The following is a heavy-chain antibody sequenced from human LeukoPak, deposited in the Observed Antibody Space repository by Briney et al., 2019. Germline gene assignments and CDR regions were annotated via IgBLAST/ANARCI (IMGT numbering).Heavy chain of an antibody. V-gene: IGHV3-21*04. D-gene: IGHD5-12*01. J-gene: IGHJ4*02. CDR3: AKDLTISRDGYNLFDY. Sequence: PGGSLRLSCAASGFTFSSYSMTWVRQAPGKGLEWVSSISSSSSYIYYADSVKGRFTISRDNSKNTLYLQMNSLRAEDTAVYYCAKDLTISRDGYNLFDYWGQGTLVTVSS. CDR1: GFTFSSYS. CDR2: ISSSSSYI.